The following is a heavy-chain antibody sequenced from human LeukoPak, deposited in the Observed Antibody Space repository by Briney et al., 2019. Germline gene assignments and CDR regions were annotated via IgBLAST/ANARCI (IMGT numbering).Heavy chain of an antibody. Sequence: GGSLRLSCAASGFTFSDYYMSWIRQAPGKGLEWVSYISSTSSFINYADSVKGRFTISRDNAKNSLFLQMNSLRAEDTAVYYCARVSQWLVPYWGQGTLVTVSS. CDR1: GFTFSDYY. CDR3: ARVSQWLVPY. V-gene: IGHV3-11*05. CDR2: ISSTSSFI. D-gene: IGHD6-19*01. J-gene: IGHJ4*02.